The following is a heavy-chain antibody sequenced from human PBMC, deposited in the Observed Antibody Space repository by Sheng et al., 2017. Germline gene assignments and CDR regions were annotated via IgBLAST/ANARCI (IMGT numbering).Heavy chain of an antibody. D-gene: IGHD5-18*01. J-gene: IGHJ4*01. CDR2: VNHSGST. CDR1: GGSFSGYY. V-gene: IGHV4-34*01. CDR3: ARRPGGVSYSYGYSHRPFDY. Sequence: QVQLHQWGAGLLKPSETLSLTCAVYGGSFSGYYWSWILQPPREGAWSGLGKVNHSGSTNYNPSLKSRVTISVDTSKNQFSLKMSSVTAADTAVYYCARRPGGVSYSYGYSHRPFDYWGHGILVTVSS.